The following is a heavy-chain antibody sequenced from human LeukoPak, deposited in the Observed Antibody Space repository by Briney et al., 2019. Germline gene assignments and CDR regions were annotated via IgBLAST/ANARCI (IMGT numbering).Heavy chain of an antibody. D-gene: IGHD6-13*01. CDR2: VDHSGST. V-gene: IGHV4-30-2*01. CDR3: ARRGGIEDSSSWYASYGMDV. CDR1: GGAINSGANY. J-gene: IGHJ6*02. Sequence: SETLSLTCSVSGGAINSGANYWNWIRQPPGKGLEWIGSVDHSGSTYYKSSLKSRVTISVDKSKNQFSLKLSSVTAADTAVYYCARRGGIEDSSSWYASYGMDVWGQGTTVTVSS.